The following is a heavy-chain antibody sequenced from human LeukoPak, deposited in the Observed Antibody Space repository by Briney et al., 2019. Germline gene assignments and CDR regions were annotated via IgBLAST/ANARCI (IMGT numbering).Heavy chain of an antibody. CDR3: AKGDEVGATDLTFDY. Sequence: GGCLRLACAVAGFTLSSYAIGSVRQAPGSGLGWESAITGIGGSRYYADSVKRRFTISRDNSKNTLYLQMNSLRAEDTAVYYCAKGDEVGATDLTFDYWGQGTLVAVSS. D-gene: IGHD1-26*01. CDR1: GFTLSSYA. CDR2: ITGIGGSR. J-gene: IGHJ4*02. V-gene: IGHV3-23*01.